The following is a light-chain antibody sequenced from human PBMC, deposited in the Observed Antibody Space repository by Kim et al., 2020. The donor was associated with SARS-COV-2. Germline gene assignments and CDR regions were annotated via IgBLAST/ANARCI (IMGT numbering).Light chain of an antibody. V-gene: IGKV3-20*01. CDR2: GAS. CDR1: QSVRSSY. CDR3: KHYGTSTWP. J-gene: IGKJ1*01. Sequence: EIVLTQSPGTLSLSPGERATLSCRASQSVRSSYLAWYQQKPGQAPRLLISGASKRATGIPDRFNGGGSGSDFTLTISRLEPEDFAVYYCKHYGTSTWPFGPGNKVDIK.